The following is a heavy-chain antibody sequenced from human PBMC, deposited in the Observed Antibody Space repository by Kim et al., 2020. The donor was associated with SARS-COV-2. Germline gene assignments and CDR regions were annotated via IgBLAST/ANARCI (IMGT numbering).Heavy chain of an antibody. CDR1: GGSFSGYY. CDR2: INHSGST. J-gene: IGHJ4*02. V-gene: IGHV4-34*01. CDR3: ARGYSSSSNGFDY. D-gene: IGHD6-6*01. Sequence: SETLSLTCAVYGGSFSGYYWSWIRQPPGKGLEWIGEINHSGSTNYNPSLKSRVTISVDTSKNQFSLKLSSVTAADTAVYYCARGYSSSSNGFDYWGQGTL.